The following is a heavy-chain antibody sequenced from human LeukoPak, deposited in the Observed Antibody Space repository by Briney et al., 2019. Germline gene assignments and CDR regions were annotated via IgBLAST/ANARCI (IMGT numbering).Heavy chain of an antibody. Sequence: SVKVSCKASGGTFSSYAISWVRQAPGQGLEWMGGIIPIFGTANYAQKFQGRVTITTDESTSTAYMELSSLRSEDTAVYYCASQLGDYDFWSGFLHYWGQGTLVTVSS. CDR2: IIPIFGTA. J-gene: IGHJ4*02. CDR1: GGTFSSYA. CDR3: ASQLGDYDFWSGFLHY. V-gene: IGHV1-69*05. D-gene: IGHD3-3*01.